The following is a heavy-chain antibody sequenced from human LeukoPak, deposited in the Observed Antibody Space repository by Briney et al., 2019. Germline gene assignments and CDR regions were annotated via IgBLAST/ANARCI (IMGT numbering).Heavy chain of an antibody. CDR3: ARNDYGGHDAFDI. CDR1: GFTFTNYD. Sequence: ASVKVSCKATGFTFTNYDINWVRQATGQGLEWMGWMNPINGNTGYAQKFQGRVTMTRDTSISTAYMELRSLTSEDTAVYYCARNDYGGHDAFDIWGQGTMVTVSS. D-gene: IGHD4-17*01. J-gene: IGHJ3*02. CDR2: MNPINGNT. V-gene: IGHV1-8*01.